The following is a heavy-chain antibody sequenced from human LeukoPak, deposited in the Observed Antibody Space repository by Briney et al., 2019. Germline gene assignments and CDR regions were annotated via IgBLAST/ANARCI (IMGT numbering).Heavy chain of an antibody. V-gene: IGHV4-4*08. J-gene: IGHJ4*02. CDR3: ARRVVAGKTVDF. Sequence: SETLSLTCTVSGGSISGYFWSWIRQPPGKGLEWIGYIHSSGFSDYNPSLKSRVTVSVAPSLNQFSLSLMSMTAADPAVYYCARRVVAGKTVDFWGQGNLVTVYS. D-gene: IGHD6-19*01. CDR1: GGSISGYF. CDR2: IHSSGFS.